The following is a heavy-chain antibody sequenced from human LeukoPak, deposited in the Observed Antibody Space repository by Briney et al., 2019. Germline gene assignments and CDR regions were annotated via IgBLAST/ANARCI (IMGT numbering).Heavy chain of an antibody. J-gene: IGHJ5*02. D-gene: IGHD1-26*01. CDR3: ARAQAWDASDPNWFDP. Sequence: ASVKVSCKASGYTFTSYYMHWVRQAPGQGLEWMGIINPSGGSTSYAQKFQGRVTMIRDTSTSTVYMGLSSLRSEDTAVYYCARAQAWDASDPNWFDPWGQGSLVIVSS. V-gene: IGHV1-46*01. CDR1: GYTFTSYY. CDR2: INPSGGST.